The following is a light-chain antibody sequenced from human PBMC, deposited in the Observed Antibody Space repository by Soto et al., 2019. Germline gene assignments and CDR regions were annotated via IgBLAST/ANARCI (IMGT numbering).Light chain of an antibody. CDR2: SAS. CDR3: QQYYSYLIT. Sequence: DIQMTQSPSSLSTSVGDRVTITCRASQSISSYLNWYQQKPGKAPKLLICSASSLQSGVLSRFSGSGSGTDFTLTISCLQSEDFATYYCQQYYSYLITFGQGTRLENK. CDR1: QSISSY. V-gene: IGKV1-39*01. J-gene: IGKJ5*01.